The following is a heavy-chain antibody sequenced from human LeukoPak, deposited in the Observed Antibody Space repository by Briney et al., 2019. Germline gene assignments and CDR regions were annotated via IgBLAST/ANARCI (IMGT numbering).Heavy chain of an antibody. D-gene: IGHD3-22*01. CDR1: GFAFSSYS. CDR3: VRDRSSGYYPY. V-gene: IGHV3-48*04. CDR2: ITSSSSSSSTI. J-gene: IGHJ4*02. Sequence: GGSLRLSCAASGFAFSSYSMNWVRQAPGKGLEWVSWITSSSSSSSTIFYADSVKGRITISRDNAKNTLYLEMNSLRAEDTAVYYCVRDRSSGYYPYWGQGTLVTVSS.